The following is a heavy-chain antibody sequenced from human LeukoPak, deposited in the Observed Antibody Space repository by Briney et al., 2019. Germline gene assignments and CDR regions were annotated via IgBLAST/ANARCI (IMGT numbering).Heavy chain of an antibody. CDR2: ISYDGSNK. CDR3: AREVGATYWYFDL. Sequence: PGRSLRLSCAASGFTFSSYAMHWVRQAPGKGLEWVAVISYDGSNKYCADSVKGRFTISRDNSKNTLYLQMNSLRAEDTAVYYCAREVGATYWYFDLWGRGTLVTVSS. J-gene: IGHJ2*01. D-gene: IGHD1-26*01. CDR1: GFTFSSYA. V-gene: IGHV3-30-3*01.